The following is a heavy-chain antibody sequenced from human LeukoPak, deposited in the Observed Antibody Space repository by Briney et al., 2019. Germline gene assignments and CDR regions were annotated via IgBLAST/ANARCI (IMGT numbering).Heavy chain of an antibody. J-gene: IGHJ4*02. D-gene: IGHD2-15*01. Sequence: PGGSLRLSCAASGFTFSSYAMSWVRQAPGKGLEWVSAISGSGGSTYYADSVKGRFTISRDNSKNTLYLQMNSLRAEDTAVYYCAKDGSSSSIRGPFDYWGQGTLVTVSS. CDR3: AKDGSSSSIRGPFDY. CDR2: ISGSGGST. V-gene: IGHV3-23*01. CDR1: GFTFSSYA.